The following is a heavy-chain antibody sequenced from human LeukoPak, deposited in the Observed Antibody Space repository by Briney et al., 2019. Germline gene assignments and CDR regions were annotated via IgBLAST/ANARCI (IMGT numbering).Heavy chain of an antibody. CDR2: IYRSGTT. J-gene: IGHJ4*02. Sequence: SETLSLTCTVSGGSISSGSYYWNWIRQPAGKGLEWIGRIYRSGTTNYNPSLKSRVTISVDTSKNQFSLKLSSVTAADTAVYYCARVLDPTREWELSRYFDYWGQGTLVTVSS. CDR3: ARVLDPTREWELSRYFDY. D-gene: IGHD1-26*01. CDR1: GGSISSGSYY. V-gene: IGHV4-61*02.